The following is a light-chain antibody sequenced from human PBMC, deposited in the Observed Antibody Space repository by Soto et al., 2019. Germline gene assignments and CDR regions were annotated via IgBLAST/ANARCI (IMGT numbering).Light chain of an antibody. CDR3: QQSYSTPPLT. CDR1: QGISTY. Sequence: DIQMTQSPSSLSASVGDRVTITCRASQGISTYLNWYQQKPGKAPILLISAASSLESGVPSRFSGSRSGTEFTLTISSLQPEDCATYYCQQSYSTPPLTFGGGTKVEIK. V-gene: IGKV1-39*01. J-gene: IGKJ4*01. CDR2: AAS.